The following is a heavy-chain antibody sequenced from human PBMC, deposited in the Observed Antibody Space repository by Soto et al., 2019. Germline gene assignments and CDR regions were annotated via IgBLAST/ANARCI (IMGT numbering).Heavy chain of an antibody. CDR3: ARDYYDSSAFTWSVH. CDR2: ISSSSSYT. V-gene: IGHV3-11*06. D-gene: IGHD3-22*01. Sequence: GGSLRLSCAASGFTFSDYYMSWIRQAPGKGLEWVSYISSSSSYTNYADSVKGRFTISRDNAKNSLYLQMNSLRAEDTAVYYCARDYYDSSAFTWSVHWGEGPLVTSPQ. CDR1: GFTFSDYY. J-gene: IGHJ4*02.